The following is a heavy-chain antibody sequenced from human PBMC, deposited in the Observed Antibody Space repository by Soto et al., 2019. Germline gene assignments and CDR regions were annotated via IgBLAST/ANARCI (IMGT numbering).Heavy chain of an antibody. CDR2: IWYAGSNK. CDR1: GFTFSSYG. J-gene: IGHJ6*02. CDR3: ARDLDGMTMVRGYGMDV. Sequence: QVQLVESGGGVVQPGRSLRLSCAASGFTFSSYGMHWVRQAPGKGLEWVAVIWYAGSNKYYADSVKGRFTISRDNSKNTLYLQLNSLRAEDTAVYYCARDLDGMTMVRGYGMDVWGQGTTVTVSS. D-gene: IGHD3-10*01. V-gene: IGHV3-33*01.